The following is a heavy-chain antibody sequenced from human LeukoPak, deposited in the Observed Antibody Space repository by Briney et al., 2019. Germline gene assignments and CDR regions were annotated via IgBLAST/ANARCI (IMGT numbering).Heavy chain of an antibody. CDR3: AKEKTSRYSSSWYASYFDY. J-gene: IGHJ4*02. Sequence: GGSLRLSCAASGFTFDDYAMHWVRQAPGKGLEWVSGISWNSGSIGYADSVKGRFTISRDNAKNSLYLQMNSLRAEDTALYYCAKEKTSRYSSSWYASYFDYWGQGTLVTVSS. V-gene: IGHV3-9*01. CDR2: ISWNSGSI. CDR1: GFTFDDYA. D-gene: IGHD6-13*01.